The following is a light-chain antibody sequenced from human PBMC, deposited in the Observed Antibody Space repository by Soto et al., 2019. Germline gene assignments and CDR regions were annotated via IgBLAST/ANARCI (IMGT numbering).Light chain of an antibody. CDR2: DVS. Sequence: QSALTQPASVSGSPGQSITTSCTGTSSDVGAYNYVSWYQQHPGKAPKVMIYDVSNRPSGVSDRFSGSKSGNTASLTISGLQAEDEADYYCLSFAISSTYVFGTGTKVTVL. CDR1: SSDVGAYNY. CDR3: LSFAISSTYV. J-gene: IGLJ1*01. V-gene: IGLV2-14*01.